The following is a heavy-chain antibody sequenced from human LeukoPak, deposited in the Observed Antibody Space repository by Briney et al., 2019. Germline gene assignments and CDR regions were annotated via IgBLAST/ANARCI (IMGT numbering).Heavy chain of an antibody. CDR3: ARGIGYSSSWYFPYNWFDP. J-gene: IGHJ5*02. CDR1: GFTFSSYD. V-gene: IGHV3-13*01. Sequence: GGSLRLSCAASGFTFSSYDMHWVRQATGKGLEWDSAIGTAGDTYYPGSVKGRFTISRENAKNSLYLQMNSLRAEDTAVYYCARGIGYSSSWYFPYNWFDPWGQGTLVTVSS. D-gene: IGHD6-13*01. CDR2: IGTAGDT.